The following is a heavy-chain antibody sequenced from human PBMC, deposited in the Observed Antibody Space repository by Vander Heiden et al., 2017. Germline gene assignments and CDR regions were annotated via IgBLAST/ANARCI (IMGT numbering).Heavy chain of an antibody. CDR2: ISATGVTI. J-gene: IGHJ4*02. Sequence: EVQLVRSGGGFVRPEGSLRLSCGASAFPFSSYTRTGVRQTPGKGLEWISYISATGVTIYYSQSVEGRFTISRDNVKNSLYLQMNNLRDDDTGVYYCARDPKLYGAFGPYFDYWGQGVLVTVAS. D-gene: IGHD2-15*01. V-gene: IGHV3-48*02. CDR1: AFPFSSYT. CDR3: ARDPKLYGAFGPYFDY.